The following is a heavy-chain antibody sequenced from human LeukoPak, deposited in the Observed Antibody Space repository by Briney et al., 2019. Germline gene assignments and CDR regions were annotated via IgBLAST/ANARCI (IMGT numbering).Heavy chain of an antibody. CDR3: AKDHSDFWSVRSYFDY. J-gene: IGHJ4*02. Sequence: SGGPLRLSCAPSGFTLSSYGMQWVRHATEEGVVWGADIWYDGSNKYYADSVKGRFTISRDNSKNTLYLQMNSLRAEDTAVYYCAKDHSDFWSVRSYFDYWGQGTLVTVSS. V-gene: IGHV3-33*06. D-gene: IGHD3-3*01. CDR1: GFTLSSYG. CDR2: IWYDGSNK.